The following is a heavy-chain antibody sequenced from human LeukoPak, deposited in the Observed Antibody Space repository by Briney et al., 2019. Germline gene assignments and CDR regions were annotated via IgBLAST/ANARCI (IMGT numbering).Heavy chain of an antibody. D-gene: IGHD4-11*01. CDR2: IIPIFGTA. V-gene: IGHV1-69*13. CDR1: GGTFSSYA. CDR3: ARAARGNPKTTAFDY. Sequence: GASVKVSCKASGGTFSSYAISWVRQAPGQGLEWMGGIIPIFGTANYAQKFQGRVTITADESTSTAYMELSSLRSDDTAVYYCARAARGNPKTTAFDYWGQGTLVTVSS. J-gene: IGHJ4*02.